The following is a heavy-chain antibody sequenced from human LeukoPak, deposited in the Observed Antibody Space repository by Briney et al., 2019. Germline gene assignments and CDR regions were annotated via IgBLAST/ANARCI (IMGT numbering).Heavy chain of an antibody. CDR1: GFTFSSYA. CDR2: IIGSGSST. D-gene: IGHD3-22*01. CDR3: ARWYYYETSGLYYGSFDN. V-gene: IGHV3-23*01. J-gene: IGHJ5*02. Sequence: GGSLRLSCAASGFTFSSYAMSWVRQAPGKGLQWVSVIIGSGSSTYYADSVKGRFTISRDNARNTLYLQMNSLRAEDTAVYYCARWYYYETSGLYYGSFDNWGQGTLVTVSS.